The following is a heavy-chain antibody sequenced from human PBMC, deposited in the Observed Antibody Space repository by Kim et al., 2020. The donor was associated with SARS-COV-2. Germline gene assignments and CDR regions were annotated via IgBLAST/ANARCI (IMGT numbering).Heavy chain of an antibody. D-gene: IGHD4-17*01. Sequence: ASVKVSCKASGYTFTTYVIHWVRQAPGQRPEWMGWINPGSGDTRSSQMFQGRLIISRDTFATTTYMELSSLRPEDTALYYCARDQVAAIGGASYGWFDPWGQGTLLTVSS. CDR2: INPGSGDT. J-gene: IGHJ5*02. CDR3: ARDQVAAIGGASYGWFDP. CDR1: GYTFTTYV. V-gene: IGHV1-3*01.